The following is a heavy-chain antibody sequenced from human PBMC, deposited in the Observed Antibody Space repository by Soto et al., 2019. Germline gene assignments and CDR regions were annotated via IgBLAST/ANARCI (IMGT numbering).Heavy chain of an antibody. V-gene: IGHV4-30-4*01. CDR3: AGDLGRYCGSASCYRGWFDP. CDR2: IYYSGST. J-gene: IGHJ5*02. Sequence: PSETLSLTCTVSGGSISSGGYYWSWIRQPPGKGLEWIGYIYYSGSTYYNPSLKSRVTISVDTSKNQFSLKLSSVTAADTAVYYCAGDLGRYCGSASCYRGWFDPWGQGTLVTVSS. D-gene: IGHD2-2*02. CDR1: GGSISSGGYY.